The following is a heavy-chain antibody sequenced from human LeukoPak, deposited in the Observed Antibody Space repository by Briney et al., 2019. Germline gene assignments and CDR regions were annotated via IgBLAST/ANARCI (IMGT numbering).Heavy chain of an antibody. CDR2: ISVYNGNT. V-gene: IGHV1-18*01. CDR1: GYXFTSYG. Sequence: ASVKVSCMTSGYXFTSYGISWVRQAPGQGLEWVGCISVYNGNTNYAQKLQGRVTMTTDTSTSTAYMELGSLRSDDTAVYYCVRGAVAGTNLFDCWGQGTLVTVSS. D-gene: IGHD6-19*01. CDR3: VRGAVAGTNLFDC. J-gene: IGHJ4*02.